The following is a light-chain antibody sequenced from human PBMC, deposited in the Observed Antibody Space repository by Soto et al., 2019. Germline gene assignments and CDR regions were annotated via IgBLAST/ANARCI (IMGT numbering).Light chain of an antibody. J-gene: IGKJ4*01. CDR1: QSTSTY. CDR3: QQTYSAP. V-gene: IGKV1-39*01. Sequence: DIQMTQSPSSLSASVGDRVTITCRPSQSTSTYMNWYQQKPGKAPKLLIYGASTLQSGVPSRFSGSRSGTEFTLTITSLQPEDVATYYCQQTYSAPFGGWTKVEIK. CDR2: GAS.